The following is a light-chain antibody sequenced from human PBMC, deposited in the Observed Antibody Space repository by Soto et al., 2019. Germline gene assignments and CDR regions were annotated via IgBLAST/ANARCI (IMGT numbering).Light chain of an antibody. CDR3: SSYTGSNTVV. Sequence: QSALTQPASVSGSPGQSITISCTGTSSDVGGYNYVSWYQHHPGKAPKLMIYEVGNRPSGVSNRFSASKSGNTASLTISGLQAEDEADYYCSSYTGSNTVVFGGGTKVTVL. V-gene: IGLV2-14*01. CDR1: SSDVGGYNY. CDR2: EVG. J-gene: IGLJ2*01.